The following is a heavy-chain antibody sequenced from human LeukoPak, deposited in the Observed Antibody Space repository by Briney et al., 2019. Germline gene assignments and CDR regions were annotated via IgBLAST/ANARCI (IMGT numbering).Heavy chain of an antibody. J-gene: IGHJ6*02. CDR2: INPSGGST. CDR1: GYTFTSYY. Sequence: GASVTVSCKASGYTFTSYYMHWVRQAPGQGLEWMGLINPSGGSTSYAQKFQGRVTMTRDTSTSTVYMELSSLRSEDTAVYYCARDLSPREPPPYGMDVWGQGTTVTVSS. V-gene: IGHV1-46*01. D-gene: IGHD1-26*01. CDR3: ARDLSPREPPPYGMDV.